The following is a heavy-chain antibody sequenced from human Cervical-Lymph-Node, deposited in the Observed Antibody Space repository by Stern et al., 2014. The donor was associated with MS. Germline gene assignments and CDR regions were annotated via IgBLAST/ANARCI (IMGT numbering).Heavy chain of an antibody. CDR1: GFTFSDHY. J-gene: IGHJ4*02. CDR3: ARLPLN. Sequence: VQLVQSGGGLVQPGGSLRLSCTASGFTFSDHYIDWVRQAPGKGLQWVGRSSNKDDSYTTEYATSVKGRFTISVEDARNSVYLQMNSLKIDDTAVYYCARLPLNWGQGTLVTVSS. CDR2: SSNKDDSYTT. V-gene: IGHV3-72*01.